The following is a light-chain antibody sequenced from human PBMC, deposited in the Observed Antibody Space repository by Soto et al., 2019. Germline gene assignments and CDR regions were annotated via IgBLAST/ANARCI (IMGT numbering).Light chain of an antibody. J-gene: IGKJ4*01. V-gene: IGKV1-5*03. Sequence: DIEMHQAPTTLSAYIGDRVTITCRASHSIIKWLAWYQQKPGKAPNLLIYEASTLQSGVPSRFSGSGSGTEFTLTISSLQPDDSATYYCQQYNTFLTFGGGTKVDIK. CDR2: EAS. CDR3: QQYNTFLT. CDR1: HSIIKW.